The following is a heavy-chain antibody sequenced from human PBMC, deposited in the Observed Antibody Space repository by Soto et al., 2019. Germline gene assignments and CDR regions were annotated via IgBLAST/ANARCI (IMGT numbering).Heavy chain of an antibody. CDR2: VSYDGRKK. J-gene: IGHJ4*02. V-gene: IGHV3-30*18. D-gene: IGHD4-17*01. CDR1: GFTFSSYG. Sequence: QVQLVETGGGVVQPGTSLRLSCAASGFTFSSYGMHCVSQAPGKGLEWVAVVSYDGRKKYYADAVSGRFTISRDNSERTLGLQMNSLRAQDTAVYYGAKQGDYDGLFAYWGRGTLVNVSS. CDR3: AKQGDYDGLFAY.